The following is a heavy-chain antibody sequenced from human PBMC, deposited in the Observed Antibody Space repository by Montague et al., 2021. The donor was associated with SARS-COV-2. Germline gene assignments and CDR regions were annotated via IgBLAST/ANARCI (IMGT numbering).Heavy chain of an antibody. CDR1: GFIFSDYY. D-gene: IGHD5-18*01. Sequence: SLRLSCAASGFIFSDYYMSWIRQAPGKGLEWVSYISSSGSTIYYADSVKGRFTIFRDNAKNSLYLQMNSLRAEDTAVYYCARVRHSYGYLSAFDIWGQGTMVTVSS. V-gene: IGHV3-11*01. CDR3: ARVRHSYGYLSAFDI. CDR2: ISSSGSTI. J-gene: IGHJ3*02.